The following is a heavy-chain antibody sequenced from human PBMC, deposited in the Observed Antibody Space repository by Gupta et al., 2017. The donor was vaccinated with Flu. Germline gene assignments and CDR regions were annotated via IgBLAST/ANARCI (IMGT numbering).Heavy chain of an antibody. D-gene: IGHD5-12*01. Sequence: HWVRQAPGEGLMWVSRISFDGSTTTYADSVKGRFTVSRDNARNTVYLQMDSLRADDTAVYYCARGYSGYDFGYWGQGTLVTVSS. CDR2: ISFDGSTT. CDR3: ARGYSGYDFGY. J-gene: IGHJ4*02. V-gene: IGHV3-74*01.